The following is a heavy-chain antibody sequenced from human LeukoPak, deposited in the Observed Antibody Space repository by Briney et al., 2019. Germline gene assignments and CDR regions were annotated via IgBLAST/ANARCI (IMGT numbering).Heavy chain of an antibody. V-gene: IGHV4-59*12. CDR1: GGSISSYY. J-gene: IGHJ6*02. CDR3: ARDRDTRMSGSFYVYGMDV. D-gene: IGHD1-26*01. CDR2: IYYSGST. Sequence: SETLSLTCTVSGGSISSYYWSWIRQPPGKGLEWIGYIYYSGSTKYNPSLKSRVSISVDTSKNQFSLNLTSVTAADTAVYYCARDRDTRMSGSFYVYGMDVWGQGTTVTVSS.